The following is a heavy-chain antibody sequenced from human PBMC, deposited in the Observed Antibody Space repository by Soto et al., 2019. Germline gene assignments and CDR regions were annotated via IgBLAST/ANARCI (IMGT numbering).Heavy chain of an antibody. D-gene: IGHD5-12*01. CDR1: GVTFRNDI. CDR3: ARDSPLGSTVCGYDAIDS. Sequence: QVQVVQSGAEVKKPGSSVKVSCKASGVTFRNDIITWVRRAPGQGLEWMGRITALLDIANYAQKFQGGVTITADKAPSTAYMELNSLRSEDTAVYYCARDSPLGSTVCGYDAIDSWGQGTLVTVSS. V-gene: IGHV1-69*08. CDR2: ITALLDIA. J-gene: IGHJ4*02.